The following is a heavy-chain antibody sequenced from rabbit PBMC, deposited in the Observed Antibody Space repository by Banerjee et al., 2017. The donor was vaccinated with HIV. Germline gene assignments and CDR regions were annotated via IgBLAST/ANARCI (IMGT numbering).Heavy chain of an antibody. V-gene: IGHV1S7*01. Sequence: QLEESGGRLVQPGGSLTLSCKAFGFTISGYWMNWVRQAPGKGLEWIGIIYPITETTYYANWVNGRFTISTDNAQNTVDLQMNSLTAADTATYFCAREGGIVVAGAFNLWGQGTLVTVS. CDR1: GFTISGYW. D-gene: IGHD4-1*01. J-gene: IGHJ4*01. CDR2: IYPITETT. CDR3: AREGGIVVAGAFNL.